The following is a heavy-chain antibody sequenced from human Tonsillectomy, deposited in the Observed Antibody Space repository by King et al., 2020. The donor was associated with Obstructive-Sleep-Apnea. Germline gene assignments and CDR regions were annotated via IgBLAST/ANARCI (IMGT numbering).Heavy chain of an antibody. CDR3: ARGDDIPY. D-gene: IGHD3-9*01. V-gene: IGHV1-2*02. J-gene: IGHJ4*02. CDR1: GYTFTGYY. CDR2: IDPNSGGT. Sequence: VQLVQSGAEVKKPGASVKVSCKTSGYTFTGYYLYWVRQAPGQGLEWMGWIDPNSGGTDYAQKFQGRVTMTRDTSISTVYMELSRLRSNDTAVYDCARGDDIPYWGQGTLVTVSS.